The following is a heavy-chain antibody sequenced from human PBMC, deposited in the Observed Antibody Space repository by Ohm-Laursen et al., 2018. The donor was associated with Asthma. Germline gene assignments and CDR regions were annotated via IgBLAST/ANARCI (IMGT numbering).Heavy chain of an antibody. CDR1: GFIFSDYF. CDR2: LFPDGRRT. D-gene: IGHD2-21*02. Sequence: SLRLSCAASGFIFSDYFMHWVRQRPGEGLVWISHLFPDGRRTNYADSVRGRFTISRDNSKNTLYMQMNSLRAEDTAVYYCARRDFSGGDPSAAFDIWGQGTMVTVSS. CDR3: ARRDFSGGDPSAAFDI. J-gene: IGHJ3*02. V-gene: IGHV3-74*01.